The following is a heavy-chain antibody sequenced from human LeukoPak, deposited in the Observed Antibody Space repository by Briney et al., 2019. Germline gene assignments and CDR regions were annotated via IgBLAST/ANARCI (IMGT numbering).Heavy chain of an antibody. D-gene: IGHD1-1*01. V-gene: IGHV3-53*01. CDR2: IYRGGST. Sequence: PGGSLRLSCAASGFTVSRNYMTWVRQAPGKGLEWVSVIYRGGSTYYADSVTGRFTISRDNSKNTLYLQMNSLRAEDTAVYYCARAGPTGTNDAFDIWGQGTMVTVSS. CDR1: GFTVSRNY. CDR3: ARAGPTGTNDAFDI. J-gene: IGHJ3*02.